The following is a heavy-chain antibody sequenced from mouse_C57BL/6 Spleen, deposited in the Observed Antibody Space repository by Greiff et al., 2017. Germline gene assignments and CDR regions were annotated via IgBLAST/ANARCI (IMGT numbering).Heavy chain of an antibody. Sequence: QVQLQQSGAELARPGASVTLSCKASGYTFPSYGISWVKQRTGQGLAWIGEIHPRSGNTYYNEKFKGKATLTADKSSSTAYMELRSLTSEDSAVYFCARGDYDGYWYFDVWGTGTTVTVSS. D-gene: IGHD2-4*01. CDR2: IHPRSGNT. V-gene: IGHV1-81*01. CDR3: ARGDYDGYWYFDV. CDR1: GYTFPSYG. J-gene: IGHJ1*03.